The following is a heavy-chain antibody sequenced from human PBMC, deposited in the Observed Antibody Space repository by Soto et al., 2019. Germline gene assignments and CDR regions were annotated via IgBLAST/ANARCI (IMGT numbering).Heavy chain of an antibody. CDR2: INAGNGNT. Sequence: GASVKVSCKASGYTFTSYAMHWVRQAPGQRLEWMGWINAGNGNTKYSQKFQGRVTITRDTSASTAYMELSSLRSEDTAVYYCARSPAVNNWFDPWGQGTLVTVSS. CDR3: ARSPAVNNWFDP. CDR1: GYTFTSYA. V-gene: IGHV1-3*01. D-gene: IGHD2-2*01. J-gene: IGHJ5*02.